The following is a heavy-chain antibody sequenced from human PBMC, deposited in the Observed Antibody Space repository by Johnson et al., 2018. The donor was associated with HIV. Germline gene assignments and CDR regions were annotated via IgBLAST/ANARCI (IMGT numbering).Heavy chain of an antibody. D-gene: IGHD6-13*01. J-gene: IGHJ3*02. Sequence: VQLVESGGGLVKPGGSLRLSCAASGFTFSSYWMHWVRQAPGKGLVWVSRINSDGSSTNYADSVRGRFTISRDNAKNTLYVQMNSLRAEDTALYYCARLDEIAAAGTGDAFDIWGQGTMVTVSS. CDR1: GFTFSSYW. CDR3: ARLDEIAAAGTGDAFDI. CDR2: INSDGSST. V-gene: IGHV3-74*02.